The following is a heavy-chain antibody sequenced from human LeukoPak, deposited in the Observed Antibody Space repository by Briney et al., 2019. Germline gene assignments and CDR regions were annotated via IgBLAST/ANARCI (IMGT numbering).Heavy chain of an antibody. J-gene: IGHJ4*02. V-gene: IGHV4-30-2*01. CDR3: ASSSPAMVRGRECTSKYYFDY. D-gene: IGHD3-10*01. Sequence: SQTLSLTCAVSGGSISSGGYSWSWIRQPPGKGLEWIGYIYHSGSTYYNPSLKSRVTISVDRSKNQFSLKLSSVTAADTAVYYCASSSPAMVRGRECTSKYYFDYWGQGTLVTVSS. CDR2: IYHSGST. CDR1: GGSISSGGYS.